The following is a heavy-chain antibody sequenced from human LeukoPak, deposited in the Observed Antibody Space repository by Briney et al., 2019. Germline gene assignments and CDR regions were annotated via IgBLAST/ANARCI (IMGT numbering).Heavy chain of an antibody. CDR2: IYYSGST. CDR3: ARDYGSGSYKTDDAFDI. D-gene: IGHD3-10*01. V-gene: IGHV4-30-4*01. Sequence: SQTLSLTCTVSGGSISSGDYYWSWIRQPPGKGLEWIGYIYYSGSTYYSPSLKSRVTISVDTSKNQFSLKLSSVTAADTAVYYCARDYGSGSYKTDDAFDIWGQGTMVTVSS. CDR1: GGSISSGDYY. J-gene: IGHJ3*02.